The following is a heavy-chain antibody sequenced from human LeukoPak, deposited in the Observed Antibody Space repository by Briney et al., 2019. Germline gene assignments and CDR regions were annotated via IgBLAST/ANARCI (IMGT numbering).Heavy chain of an antibody. CDR1: GFTFSSYS. D-gene: IGHD6-13*01. CDR2: ISSSSSTI. J-gene: IGHJ6*02. Sequence: GGSLRLSCAVSGFTFSSYSMNWVRQAPGKGLEWVSYISSSSSTIYYADSVKGRFTISRDNAKNSLYLQMNSLRAEDTAVYYCARDEDSSWDNYYYYYGMDVWGQGTTVTVSS. CDR3: ARDEDSSWDNYYYYYGMDV. V-gene: IGHV3-48*01.